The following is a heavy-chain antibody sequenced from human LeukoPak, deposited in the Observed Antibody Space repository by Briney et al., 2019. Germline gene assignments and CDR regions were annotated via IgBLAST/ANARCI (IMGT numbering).Heavy chain of an antibody. D-gene: IGHD6-13*01. J-gene: IGHJ4*02. CDR2: INPNSADT. CDR3: ARWDGYSSSPDY. CDR1: GYTFTGYY. Sequence: ASVKVSCKASGYTFTGYYMHWVRQAPGQGLEWMGWINPNSADTDYAQKFLGRVTMTRDMSISTNYMELTRLRSDDTALYYCARWDGYSSSPDYWGQGTLVTVSS. V-gene: IGHV1-2*02.